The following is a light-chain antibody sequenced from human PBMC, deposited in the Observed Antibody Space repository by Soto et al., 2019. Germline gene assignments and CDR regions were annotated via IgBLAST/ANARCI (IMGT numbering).Light chain of an antibody. J-gene: IGKJ1*01. CDR3: QHYDNWPPWT. V-gene: IGKV3-15*01. CDR2: AAS. Sequence: EIVMTQSPVTLSVSPGERATLSCRASQSVNRNLAWYQQKPGQAPRLLIYAASARATGIPARFRGSGSGTAFTLTISSLQSEDFAVYCCQHYDNWPPWTFGQGTKVAIK. CDR1: QSVNRN.